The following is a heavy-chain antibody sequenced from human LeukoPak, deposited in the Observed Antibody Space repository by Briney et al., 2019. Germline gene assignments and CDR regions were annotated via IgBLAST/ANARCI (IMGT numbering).Heavy chain of an antibody. CDR1: GFTFSPYG. CDR3: ARPQIQGREAMVSGMDV. Sequence: HPGGSLRLSCVASGFTFSPYGMYWVRQAPGKGLEWVAVLSFDEITNYFGDSVRGRFTISRDNSKSTLYLQMNSLRAEDTAVYYCARPQIQGREAMVSGMDVWGQGTTVIVSS. D-gene: IGHD5-18*01. V-gene: IGHV3-30*03. J-gene: IGHJ6*02. CDR2: LSFDEITN.